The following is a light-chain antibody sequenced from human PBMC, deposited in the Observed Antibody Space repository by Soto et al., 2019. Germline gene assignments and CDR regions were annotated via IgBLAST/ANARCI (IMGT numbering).Light chain of an antibody. Sequence: QSALTQPASVSGSPGQSITISCSGTTNDIGGYNYVSWYQHHPGKVPKVIIYEVRNRPSGVSNRFSGSKSGNTASLTISGLQAEDEADYYCRSYTVSATLVFGGGTKLTVL. CDR2: EVR. V-gene: IGLV2-14*01. CDR3: RSYTVSATLV. J-gene: IGLJ3*02. CDR1: TNDIGGYNY.